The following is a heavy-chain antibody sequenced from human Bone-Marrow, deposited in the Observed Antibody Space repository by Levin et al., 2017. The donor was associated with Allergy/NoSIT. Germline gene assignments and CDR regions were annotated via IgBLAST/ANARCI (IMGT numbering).Heavy chain of an antibody. CDR2: INHSGST. Sequence: RAGGSLRLSCAVYGGSFSGYYWSWIRQPPGKGLEWIGEINHSGSTNYNPSLKSRVTISVDTSKNQFSLKLSSVTAADTAVYYCARVYSSGIRHGVYLHWYFDLWGRGTLVTVSS. CDR3: ARVYSSGIRHGVYLHWYFDL. D-gene: IGHD3-10*01. J-gene: IGHJ2*01. V-gene: IGHV4-34*01. CDR1: GGSFSGYY.